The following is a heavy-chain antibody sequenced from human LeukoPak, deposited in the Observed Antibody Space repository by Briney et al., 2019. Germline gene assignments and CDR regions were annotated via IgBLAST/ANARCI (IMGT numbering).Heavy chain of an antibody. Sequence: SETLSLTCGVYGGSFSGYFWSWIRQPPGKGLEWIGEINHSGSTNCNPSLKTRVTISVDTSKNQFSLKLSSVTAADTAVYYCASLFTNGVWGSCYMDVWGKGTTVTVSS. CDR2: INHSGST. CDR3: ASLFTNGVWGSCYMDV. CDR1: GGSFSGYF. D-gene: IGHD2-8*01. V-gene: IGHV4-34*01. J-gene: IGHJ6*03.